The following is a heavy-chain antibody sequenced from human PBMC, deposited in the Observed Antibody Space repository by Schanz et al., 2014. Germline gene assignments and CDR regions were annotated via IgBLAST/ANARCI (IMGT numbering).Heavy chain of an antibody. V-gene: IGHV4-59*11. J-gene: IGHJ5*02. CDR1: GGSISRHY. CDR3: ARERRLTLNVGELTAGVDP. Sequence: QVQLQESGPGLVKPSETLSLTCTVSGGSISRHYWSWIRQPPGKGLAWICSISYPGSTNYNPSLKSLVTISLDTSKNVFFRRLTSLTAADTAVYYCARERRLTLNVGELTAGVDPGGQGTLVIVSS. D-gene: IGHD3-10*01. CDR2: ISYPGST.